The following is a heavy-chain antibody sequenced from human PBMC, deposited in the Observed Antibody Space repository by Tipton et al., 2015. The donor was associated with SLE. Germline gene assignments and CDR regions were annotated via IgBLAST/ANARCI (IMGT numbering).Heavy chain of an antibody. CDR1: GASISSYY. CDR2: INHSGST. CDR3: ARGLFPWELFY. V-gene: IGHV4-34*01. D-gene: IGHD1-26*01. Sequence: TLSLTRTVSGASISSYYWSWIRQPPGRGLEWIGEINHSGSTNYNPSLKSRVTISVDTSKNQFSLKLSSVTAADTAVYYCARGLFPWELFYWGQGTLVTVSS. J-gene: IGHJ4*02.